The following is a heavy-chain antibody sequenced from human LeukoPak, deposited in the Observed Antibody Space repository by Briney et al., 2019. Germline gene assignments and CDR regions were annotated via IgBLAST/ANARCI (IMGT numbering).Heavy chain of an antibody. CDR1: GFTFDDYA. J-gene: IGHJ6*03. D-gene: IGHD3-10*01. CDR2: ISWDGGGT. Sequence: GGSLRLSCAASGFTFDDYAMHWVRQAPGKGLEWVSLISWDGGGTYYADSVKGRFSISRDNSKNSLYLQMNSLRTEDTAVYYCAKDRRGVISNMDVWGKGTTVTVSS. CDR3: AKDRRGVISNMDV. V-gene: IGHV3-43D*03.